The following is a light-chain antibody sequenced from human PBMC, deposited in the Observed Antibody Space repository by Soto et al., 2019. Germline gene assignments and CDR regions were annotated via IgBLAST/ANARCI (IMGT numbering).Light chain of an antibody. Sequence: EIVMTQSPATLSVSPGERATLSCRASQRVSNNLAWYQQKPCQAPRLLIYFASARATGIPARFSGSGSGTEFTLTISSLQSEDFAVYCCQQYNKWPLTFGGGTKVETK. CDR2: FAS. CDR3: QQYNKWPLT. V-gene: IGKV3-15*01. J-gene: IGKJ4*01. CDR1: QRVSNN.